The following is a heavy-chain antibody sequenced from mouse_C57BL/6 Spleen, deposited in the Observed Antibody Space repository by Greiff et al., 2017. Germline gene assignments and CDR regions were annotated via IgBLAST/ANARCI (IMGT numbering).Heavy chain of an antibody. J-gene: IGHJ2*01. CDR3: ASLITTVFDY. CDR2: ISYDGSN. V-gene: IGHV3-6*01. CDR1: GYSITSGYY. Sequence: EVQLQESGPGLVKPSQSLSLTCSVTGYSITSGYYWNWIRQFPGNKLEWMGYISYDGSNNYNPSLKNRISITRDTSKNQFFLKLNSVTTEDTATXYCASLITTVFDYWGQGTTLTVSS. D-gene: IGHD1-1*01.